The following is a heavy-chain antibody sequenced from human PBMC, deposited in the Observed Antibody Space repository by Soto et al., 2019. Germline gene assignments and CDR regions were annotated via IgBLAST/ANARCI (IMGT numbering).Heavy chain of an antibody. CDR2: ISSSSSYI. V-gene: IGHV3-21*01. D-gene: IGHD3-22*01. J-gene: IGHJ4*02. CDR3: ARVHYYDSSGFYL. CDR1: GFTFSSYS. Sequence: VGSLRLSCAASGFTFSSYSMNWVRQAPGKGLEWVSSISSSSSYIYYGDSVKGRFTISRDNAKNSLYLQMNSLRAEDTATYYCARVHYYDSSGFYLWGQGTLVTVSS.